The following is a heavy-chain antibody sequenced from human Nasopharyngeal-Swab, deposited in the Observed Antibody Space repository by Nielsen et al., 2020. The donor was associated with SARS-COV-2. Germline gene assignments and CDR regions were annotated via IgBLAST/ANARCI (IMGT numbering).Heavy chain of an antibody. CDR1: GFTFSNYW. D-gene: IGHD3-16*01. J-gene: IGHJ4*02. Sequence: GESLKISCAASGFTFSNYWMSWVRQAPGKGLEWVANIRQDGLKKYYVDSVKGRFTISRDNAKNSVNLQMNSLRAEDTAIYYCARKKLFPWGLDFWGQGTLVTVSS. V-gene: IGHV3-7*01. CDR3: ARKKLFPWGLDF. CDR2: IRQDGLKK.